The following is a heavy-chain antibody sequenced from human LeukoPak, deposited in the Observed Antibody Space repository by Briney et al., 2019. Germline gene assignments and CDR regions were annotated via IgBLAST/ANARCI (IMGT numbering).Heavy chain of an antibody. Sequence: GGSLRLSCAASGFTFSSYAMSWVRQAPGKGLEWVPAISGGGGSTYYADSVKGRFTISRDNSKNTLYLQMNSLRAEDTAVYYCAKDVAGYYYYMDVWGKGTTVTVSS. CDR3: AKDVAGYYYYMDV. J-gene: IGHJ6*03. V-gene: IGHV3-23*01. CDR2: ISGGGGST. D-gene: IGHD2-21*01. CDR1: GFTFSSYA.